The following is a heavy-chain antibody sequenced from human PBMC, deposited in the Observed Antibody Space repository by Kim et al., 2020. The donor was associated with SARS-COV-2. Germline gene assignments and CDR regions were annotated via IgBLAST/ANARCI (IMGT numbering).Heavy chain of an antibody. D-gene: IGHD6-19*01. Sequence: GGSLRLSCAASGFTFSSYAMSWVRQAPGKGLEWVSAISGSGGSTYYADSVKGRFTISRDNSKNTLYLQMNSLRAEDTAVYYCAKDWVGPQWLILDYWGQGTLVTVSS. CDR1: GFTFSSYA. CDR3: AKDWVGPQWLILDY. CDR2: ISGSGGST. J-gene: IGHJ4*02. V-gene: IGHV3-23*01.